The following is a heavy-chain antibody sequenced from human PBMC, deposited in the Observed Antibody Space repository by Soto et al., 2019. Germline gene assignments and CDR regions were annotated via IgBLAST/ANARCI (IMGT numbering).Heavy chain of an antibody. J-gene: IGHJ6*02. D-gene: IGHD2-21*02. CDR1: GDSITSNY. CDR2: MYNTGST. CDR3: ARDLWGYCGADCYPLDV. V-gene: IGHV4-59*01. Sequence: SDTLSLTCTVIGDSITSNYWSWIGQPSGKGLEWIGYMYNTGSTIYNPSLKSRVTISVDTSKNQFSLKLNSVTAADTAVYYCARDLWGYCGADCYPLDVWGQGTTVTVS.